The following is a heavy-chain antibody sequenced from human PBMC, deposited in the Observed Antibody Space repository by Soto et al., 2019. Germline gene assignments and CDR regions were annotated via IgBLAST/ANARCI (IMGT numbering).Heavy chain of an antibody. J-gene: IGHJ4*02. CDR2: INPSTGST. V-gene: IGHV1-46*01. CDR3: ARGRFNTLTTWWYSDY. D-gene: IGHD4-17*01. Sequence: SVQVSCQASGYTFTNYYIHWVRQAPGQGLEWMGIINPSTGSTTYAQKFQGRVTLTRDTSTSTVYMDLSSLRSEDTAVDYCARGRFNTLTTWWYSDYWGQGARVTVCS. CDR1: GYTFTNYY.